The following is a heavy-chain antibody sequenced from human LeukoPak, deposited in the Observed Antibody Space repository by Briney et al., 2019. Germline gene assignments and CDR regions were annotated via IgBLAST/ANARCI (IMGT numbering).Heavy chain of an antibody. CDR3: AKDTTSFWDAFDI. V-gene: IGHV3-9*01. Sequence: GGSLRLSCAASGFTFSSYAMSWVRQAPGKGLEWVSGISWNSGSIGYADSVKGRFTISRDNAKNSLYLQMNSLRAEDTALYYCAKDTTSFWDAFDIWGQGTMVTVSS. J-gene: IGHJ3*02. CDR2: ISWNSGSI. CDR1: GFTFSSYA. D-gene: IGHD3-3*01.